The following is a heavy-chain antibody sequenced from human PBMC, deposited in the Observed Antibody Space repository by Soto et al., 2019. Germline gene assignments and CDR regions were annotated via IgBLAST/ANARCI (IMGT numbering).Heavy chain of an antibody. CDR3: ARGGAYCGGDCFFDL. V-gene: IGHV1-69*06. J-gene: IGHJ2*01. CDR1: GGTFSSYA. Sequence: QVQLVQSGAEVKKPGSSVKVSCKASGGTFSSYAISWVRQAPGQGLEWMGGIIPIFGTANYAQKFQGRVTITADKSTSTAYMEMSSLRSEDTAVNYCARGGAYCGGDCFFDLWGRGTLVTVSS. CDR2: IIPIFGTA. D-gene: IGHD2-21*02.